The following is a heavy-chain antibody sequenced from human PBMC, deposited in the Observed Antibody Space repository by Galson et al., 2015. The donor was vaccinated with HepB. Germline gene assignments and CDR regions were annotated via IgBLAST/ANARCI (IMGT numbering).Heavy chain of an antibody. J-gene: IGHJ6*02. CDR1: GYTFTSYD. Sequence: SCKASGYTFTSYDINWVRQATGQGLEWMGWMNPNSGNTGYAQKFQGRVTMTRNTSISTAYMELSSLRSEDTAVYYCARLYCSSTSCLPYYYYYGMDVWGQGTTVTVSS. D-gene: IGHD2-2*01. CDR2: MNPNSGNT. V-gene: IGHV1-8*01. CDR3: ARLYCSSTSCLPYYYYYGMDV.